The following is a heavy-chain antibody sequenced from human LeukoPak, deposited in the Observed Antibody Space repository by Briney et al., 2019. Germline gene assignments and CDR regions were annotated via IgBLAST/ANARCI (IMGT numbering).Heavy chain of an antibody. CDR2: FDPEDGEI. CDR3: ATGRLTIFGVVIRLDY. CDR1: GYTLTELS. V-gene: IGHV1-24*01. D-gene: IGHD3-3*01. J-gene: IGHJ4*02. Sequence: ASVKVSCKVSGYTLTELSMHWVRQAPGKGLEWMGGFDPEDGEIIYAQKFQGRVTMTEDTSTDTAYMELSSLRSEDTAVYYCATGRLTIFGVVIRLDYWGQGTLVTVSS.